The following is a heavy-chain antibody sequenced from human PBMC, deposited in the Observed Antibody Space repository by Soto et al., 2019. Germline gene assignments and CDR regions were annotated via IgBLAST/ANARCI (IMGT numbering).Heavy chain of an antibody. CDR2: IVVGSGNT. D-gene: IGHD4-17*01. V-gene: IGHV1-58*01. CDR3: AAALHDYGDYVGFYFDY. CDR1: GFNFTSSA. J-gene: IGHJ4*02. Sequence: QMQLVQSGPEVKQPGTSVKVSCKASGFNFTSSAVQWVRQARGQRLELIGWIVVGSGNTNYAQKCQERVNITRDMSTSTAYMELSSLRSEDTAVYYCAAALHDYGDYVGFYFDYWGQGTLVTVSS.